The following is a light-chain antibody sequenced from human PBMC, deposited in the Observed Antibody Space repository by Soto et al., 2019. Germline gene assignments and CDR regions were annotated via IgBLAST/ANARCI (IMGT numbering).Light chain of an antibody. J-gene: IGLJ2*01. CDR3: TSYTSVTIVV. CDR1: SSDVGYYDY. Sequence: QPVLTQPPSASGFPGQSVTISCTGTSSDVGYYDYVSWYQQHPGKAPKLVIYEVTKRPSGVPDRVSASKSGNTASLTVSGLRAEDEADYYCTSYTSVTIVVFGGGTKLTVL. CDR2: EVT. V-gene: IGLV2-8*01.